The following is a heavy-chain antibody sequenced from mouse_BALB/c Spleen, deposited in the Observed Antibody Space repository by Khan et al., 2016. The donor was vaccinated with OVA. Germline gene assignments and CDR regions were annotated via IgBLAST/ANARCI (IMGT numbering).Heavy chain of an antibody. D-gene: IGHD2-14*01. V-gene: IGHV2-6-4*01. Sequence: QVQLQQSGPGLVAPSQSLSITCTVSGFSLSRYNIHWVRQPPGKGLEWLGMIWGGGGTDYNSTIKSRLSISKDNYTRQVFLKVNSLRSDDTAVYYGARAYYRYDGYYAMDYWGQGTSVTVSA. CDR1: GFSLSRYN. J-gene: IGHJ4*01. CDR3: ARAYYRYDGYYAMDY. CDR2: IWGGGGT.